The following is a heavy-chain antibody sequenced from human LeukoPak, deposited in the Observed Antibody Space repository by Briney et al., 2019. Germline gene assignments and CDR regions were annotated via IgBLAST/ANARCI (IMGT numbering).Heavy chain of an antibody. J-gene: IGHJ5*02. CDR3: ARHVDWFDP. CDR1: GGSISSYY. V-gene: IGHV4-59*01. Sequence: SETLSLTCTVSGGSISSYYWSWIRQPPGKGLEWIGYIYYSGSTNYNPSLKSRVTISVDTSKNQFSLKLSSVAAADTAVYYCARHVDWFDPWGQGTLVTVSS. CDR2: IYYSGST.